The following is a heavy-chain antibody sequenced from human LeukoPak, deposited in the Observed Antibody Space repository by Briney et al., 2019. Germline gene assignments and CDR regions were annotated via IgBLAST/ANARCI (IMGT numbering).Heavy chain of an antibody. J-gene: IGHJ3*02. D-gene: IGHD3-10*01. V-gene: IGHV4-59*08. Sequence: PSETLSLTCAVYGGSFSGYYWSWIRQPPGKGLEWIGYIYYSGSTNYNPSLKSRVTISVDTSKNQFSLKLSSVTAADTAVYYCARHISLFRGAAGDAFDIWGQGTMVTVSS. CDR1: GGSFSGYY. CDR3: ARHISLFRGAAGDAFDI. CDR2: IYYSGST.